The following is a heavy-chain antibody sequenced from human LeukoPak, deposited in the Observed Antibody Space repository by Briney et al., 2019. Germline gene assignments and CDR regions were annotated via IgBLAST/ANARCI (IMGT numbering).Heavy chain of an antibody. V-gene: IGHV3-30*18. CDR3: AKDRRYSGSYYYYYGMDV. Sequence: PGGSLRLSCAASGFTFSSYGMHWVRQAPGKGLEWVAVISYDGSNKYYADSVKGRFTISRDNSKNTLYLQMNSLRAEDTAVYYCAKDRRYSGSYYYYYGMDVWGQGTTVTVSS. J-gene: IGHJ6*02. CDR2: ISYDGSNK. CDR1: GFTFSSYG. D-gene: IGHD1-26*01.